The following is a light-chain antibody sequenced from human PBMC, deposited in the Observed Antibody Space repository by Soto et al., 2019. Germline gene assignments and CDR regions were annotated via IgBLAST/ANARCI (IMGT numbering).Light chain of an antibody. CDR1: QGIRSD. J-gene: IGKJ1*01. V-gene: IGKV1-6*01. CDR3: LQDYTYPWT. CDR2: AAS. Sequence: IQMTLSPSSLSASVGDRVTITCRASQGIRSDLGWFQQKPGKAPRLLISAASILQSGVPSRFSGSGSGTDFTLTISSLQPEDVASYYCLQDYTYPWTFGQGTKVDIK.